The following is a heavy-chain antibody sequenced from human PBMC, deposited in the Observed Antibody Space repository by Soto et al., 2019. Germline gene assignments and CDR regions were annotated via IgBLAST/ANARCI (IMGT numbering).Heavy chain of an antibody. CDR3: ARAAAGGWGFDY. D-gene: IGHD6-13*01. CDR1: GYIFTNYY. V-gene: IGHV1-46*01. J-gene: IGHJ4*02. Sequence: ASVKVSCKASGYIFTNYYIYWVRQAPGQGLEWMGMINPSGGRTTFAQRFQDRVPLARDTSTSTVYMELSSLRSDDTAVYYCARAAAGGWGFDYWGKGTLVTVSS. CDR2: INPSGGRT.